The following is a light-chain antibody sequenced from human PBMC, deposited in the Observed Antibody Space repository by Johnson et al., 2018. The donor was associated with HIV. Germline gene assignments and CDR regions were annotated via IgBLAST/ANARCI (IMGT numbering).Light chain of an antibody. V-gene: IGLV1-51*02. CDR2: KNN. J-gene: IGLJ1*01. CDR3: ATWDTSLSTGGV. Sequence: SWYQLLPGSPPKLLVFKNNERPSGIPDRFSGSNSGTSATLDITGLQTGDEADYYCATWDTSLSTGGVFGTGTKVTVL.